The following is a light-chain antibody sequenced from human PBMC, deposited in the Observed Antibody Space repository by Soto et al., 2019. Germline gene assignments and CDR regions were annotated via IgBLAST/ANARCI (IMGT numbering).Light chain of an antibody. CDR2: DVS. CDR3: QQRSNWPST. Sequence: EIVLTQSPATLSLSPGNRATLSCRASESVSRYLAWYQQKPGQAPRLLIYDVSNRATGIPARFSGSGSGTDFTLTITSLEPEDFAVYYCQQRSNWPSTFGGGTKVEIK. J-gene: IGKJ4*01. CDR1: ESVSRY. V-gene: IGKV3-11*01.